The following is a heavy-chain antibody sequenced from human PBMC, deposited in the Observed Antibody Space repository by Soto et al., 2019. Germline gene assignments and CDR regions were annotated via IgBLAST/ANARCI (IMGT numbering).Heavy chain of an antibody. CDR1: VGSISSGGYY. Sequence: SETLSLTCTFSVGSISSGGYYWSWIRQHPWKGLEWIGYIYYSGSTYYNPSLKSRVTISVDTSKNQFSLKLSSVTAADTAVYYCARSDRGYCSGGSCYSKVSNWFEPWGQGTLVTVSS. CDR3: ARSDRGYCSGGSCYSKVSNWFEP. CDR2: IYYSGST. V-gene: IGHV4-31*03. D-gene: IGHD2-15*01. J-gene: IGHJ5*02.